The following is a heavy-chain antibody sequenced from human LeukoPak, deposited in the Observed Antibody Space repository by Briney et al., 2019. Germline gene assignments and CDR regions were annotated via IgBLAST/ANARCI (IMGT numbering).Heavy chain of an antibody. Sequence: SVTLSLTCAVYGGSFSGYYWSWIRQPPGKGLEWIGEINHSGSTNYNPSLKSRVTISVDTSKNQFSLKLSSVTAADTAVYYCARSRENRIXYXXGMDVWGQXTTVTVSS. CDR2: INHSGST. J-gene: IGHJ6*02. CDR3: ARSRENRIXYXXGMDV. CDR1: GGSFSGYY. V-gene: IGHV4-34*01. D-gene: IGHD1-26*01.